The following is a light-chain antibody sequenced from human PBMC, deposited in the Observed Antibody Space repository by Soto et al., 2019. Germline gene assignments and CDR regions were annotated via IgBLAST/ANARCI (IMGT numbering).Light chain of an antibody. J-gene: IGLJ2*01. Sequence: QSALTQPASVSGSPGQSITISCTGTSSDIGGFNYVSWYQQHPGKAPKLMIYEVSNRPSGVSNRFSGSKSGNTASLTISGLQAEDEAAYSCSSYISSSALVVFGGGTKLTVL. CDR1: SSDIGGFNY. CDR2: EVS. V-gene: IGLV2-14*01. CDR3: SSYISSSALVV.